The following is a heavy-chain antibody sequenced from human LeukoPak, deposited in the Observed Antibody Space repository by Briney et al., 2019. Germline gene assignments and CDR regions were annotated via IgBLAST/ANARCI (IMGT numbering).Heavy chain of an antibody. V-gene: IGHV3-9*03. CDR1: GFTFDEYA. J-gene: IGHJ4*02. CDR2: SSWNSGRM. D-gene: IGHD5-24*01. Sequence: GGSLRLSCAASGFTFDEYAMHWVRQAPGKGLDWVSISSWNSGRMDYADSVKGRFTISRDNAKNSLYLQMNSLRVEDMALYYCAKDVNYSPSETFDYWGQGTLVTVSS. CDR3: AKDVNYSPSETFDY.